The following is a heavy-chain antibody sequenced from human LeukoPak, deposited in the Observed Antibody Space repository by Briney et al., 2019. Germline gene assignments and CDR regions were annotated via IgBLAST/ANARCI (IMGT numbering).Heavy chain of an antibody. CDR1: GFTFGDYA. J-gene: IGHJ4*02. CDR2: IRSKAYGGTT. V-gene: IGHV3-49*04. Sequence: GGSLRLSCTASGFTFGDYAMSWVRQAPGKGLEWVGFIRSKAYGGTTEYAASVKGRFTISRDVSKSIAYLQMNSLKTEDTAVYYCTRVSYCGGDCYLYFDYWGQGTLVTVSS. D-gene: IGHD2-21*02. CDR3: TRVSYCGGDCYLYFDY.